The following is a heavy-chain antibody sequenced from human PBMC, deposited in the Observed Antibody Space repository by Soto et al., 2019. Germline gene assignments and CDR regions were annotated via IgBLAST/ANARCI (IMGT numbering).Heavy chain of an antibody. CDR2: INPLKGDT. J-gene: IGHJ3*01. CDR3: ARVKVPAAILGAFDL. D-gene: IGHD2-2*01. Sequence: QVQLVQSGAEMKKPGASVKVSCKASGYTFSTYGITWVRQAPGQGLDWMGWINPLKGDTNSEARFQDRVTMTTDTPTRTAYMELRSLRSDDTAVYYCARVKVPAAILGAFDLWGQGTLVTVSS. CDR1: GYTFSTYG. V-gene: IGHV1-18*01.